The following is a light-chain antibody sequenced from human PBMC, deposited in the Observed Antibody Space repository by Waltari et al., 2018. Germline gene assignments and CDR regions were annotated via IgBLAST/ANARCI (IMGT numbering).Light chain of an antibody. CDR1: RSDVWAYKL. J-gene: IGLJ3*02. CDR2: EGT. Sequence: QSALTQPASVHGSHGQSHPIPCTGSRSDVWAYKLAYWYQQHPGKAPKLMISEGTKRTAGVSNRFAGSKSGNTASLTISGLQAEDEADYHCCSYAGDSTWVFGGGTVLTVL. V-gene: IGLV2-23*01. CDR3: CSYAGDSTWV.